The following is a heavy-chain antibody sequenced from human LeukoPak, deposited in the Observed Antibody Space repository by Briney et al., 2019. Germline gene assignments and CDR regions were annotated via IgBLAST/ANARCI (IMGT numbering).Heavy chain of an antibody. J-gene: IGHJ4*02. CDR3: ASTRGYSYGLFDY. D-gene: IGHD5-18*01. CDR1: GFTFSSYS. V-gene: IGHV3-21*01. Sequence: GGSLRLSCAASGFTFSSYSVNWVRQAPGKGLEWVSSISSSSSYIYYADSVKGRFTISRDNAKNSLYLQMNSLRAEDTAVYYCASTRGYSYGLFDYWGQGTLVTVSS. CDR2: ISSSSSYI.